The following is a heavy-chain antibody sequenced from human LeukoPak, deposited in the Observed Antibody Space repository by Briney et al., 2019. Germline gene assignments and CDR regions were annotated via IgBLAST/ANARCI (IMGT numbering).Heavy chain of an antibody. V-gene: IGHV1-69*05. CDR1: GGTFSSYA. Sequence: ASVKVSCKASGGTFSSYAISWVRQAPGQGLEWMGGIIPIFGTANYAQKFQGRVTITTDESTSTAYMELSSLRSEDTAVYYCARVAHPATTVTTRWFDPWGQGTLVTVSS. D-gene: IGHD4-17*01. J-gene: IGHJ5*02. CDR3: ARVAHPATTVTTRWFDP. CDR2: IIPIFGTA.